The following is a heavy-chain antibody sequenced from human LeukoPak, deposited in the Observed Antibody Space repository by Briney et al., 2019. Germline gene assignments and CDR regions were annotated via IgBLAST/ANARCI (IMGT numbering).Heavy chain of an antibody. CDR1: GYSISNGYQ. CDR3: ARDPRWLTPDCTSTSCYENYFDP. J-gene: IGHJ5*02. Sequence: SETQSLTCAVSGYSISNGYQWAWIRQPPGKTLEWIGSIYHSGSAHYNPSLKSRVTISVDTSNNHSSLRLSSVTAADTAVYYCARDPRWLTPDCTSTSCYENYFDPWGQGTLVTVSS. V-gene: IGHV4-38-2*02. D-gene: IGHD2-2*01. CDR2: IYHSGSA.